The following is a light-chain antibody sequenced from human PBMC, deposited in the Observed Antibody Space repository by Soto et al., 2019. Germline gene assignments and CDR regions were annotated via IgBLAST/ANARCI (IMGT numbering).Light chain of an antibody. CDR2: EVL. Sequence: QSALTQPASVSGSPGQSITISCTGTSSDVGSYNYVSWYQHHPGRAPKLIIYEVLTRPSGVSDRFSGSKSGNTASLTISGLQAEDEADYYCSSYSISSNLYVFGPGTQLTVL. CDR3: SSYSISSNLYV. CDR1: SSDVGSYNY. J-gene: IGLJ1*01. V-gene: IGLV2-14*01.